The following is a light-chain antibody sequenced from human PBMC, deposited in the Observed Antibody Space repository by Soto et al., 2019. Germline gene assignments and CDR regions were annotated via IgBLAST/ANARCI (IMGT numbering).Light chain of an antibody. CDR2: EAS. V-gene: IGKV3D-20*02. CDR1: QSVSSSF. CDR3: QQRSDWPWT. J-gene: IGKJ1*01. Sequence: EIVLTQSPGTLSLTPGERATLSCRASQSVSSSFLTGYHQKPGQAPRRLMYEASTRATGIPARFSGGGSGTDFTLTISSLEPEDFAVYYCQQRSDWPWTFGQGTKVDIK.